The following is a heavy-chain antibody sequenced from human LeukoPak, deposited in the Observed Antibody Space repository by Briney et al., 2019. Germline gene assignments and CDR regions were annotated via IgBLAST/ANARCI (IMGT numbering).Heavy chain of an antibody. J-gene: IGHJ3*02. CDR2: IYYSGST. CDR3: ARADWDYYDSKGAFDI. V-gene: IGHV4-39*01. Sequence: SETLSLTXTVSGGSISSSSYYWGCIRQPPGKGLEWIGSIYYSGSTYYNPSLKSRVTISVDTSKNQFSLKLSSVTAADTAVYYCARADWDYYDSKGAFDIWGQGTMVTVSS. D-gene: IGHD3-22*01. CDR1: GGSISSSSYY.